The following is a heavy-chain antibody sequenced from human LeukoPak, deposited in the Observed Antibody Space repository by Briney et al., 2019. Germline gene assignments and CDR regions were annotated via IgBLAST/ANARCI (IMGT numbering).Heavy chain of an antibody. CDR3: VKSGGYGLIDY. Sequence: KTSETLSLTCAVSGASISGSGYYLGWIRQPPGNGLEWIGNIYYTGSTYYNASLQSRVTISIDTSKNQFSLRLNSVTAADTAMYYCVKSGGYGLIDYWGQGTLVTVSS. CDR1: GASISGSGYY. CDR2: IYYTGST. V-gene: IGHV4-39*01. J-gene: IGHJ4*02. D-gene: IGHD1-26*01.